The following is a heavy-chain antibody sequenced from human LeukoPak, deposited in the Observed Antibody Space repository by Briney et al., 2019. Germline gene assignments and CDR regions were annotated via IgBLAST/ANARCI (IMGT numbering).Heavy chain of an antibody. CDR1: GFTFSSYA. Sequence: PGRSLRLSCAASGFTFSSYAMSWVRQAPGKGLEWVSAISGSGGSTYYADSVKGRFTISRDNSKNTLYLQMNSLRAEDTAVYYCAKDRGYSYGPPDYWGQGTLVTVSS. D-gene: IGHD5-18*01. CDR3: AKDRGYSYGPPDY. V-gene: IGHV3-23*01. J-gene: IGHJ4*02. CDR2: ISGSGGST.